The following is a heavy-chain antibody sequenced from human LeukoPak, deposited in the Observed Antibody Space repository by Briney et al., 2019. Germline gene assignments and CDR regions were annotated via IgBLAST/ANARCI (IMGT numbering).Heavy chain of an antibody. D-gene: IGHD5-18*01. CDR2: ISSSSSTI. J-gene: IGHJ4*02. V-gene: IGHV3-48*01. Sequence: QSGGSLRLSCAASGFTFISYIMNWVRQAPGKGLEWVSYISSSSSTIYYADSVKGRFTISRDNAKNSLYLQMNSLRAEDTAVYYCARDPSGYSYGKGYWGQGTLVTVSS. CDR3: ARDPSGYSYGKGY. CDR1: GFTFISYI.